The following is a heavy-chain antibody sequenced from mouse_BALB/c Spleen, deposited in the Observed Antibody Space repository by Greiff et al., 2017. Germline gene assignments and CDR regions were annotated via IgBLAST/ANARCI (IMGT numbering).Heavy chain of an antibody. CDR2: ISSGGSYT. CDR1: GFTFSSYG. D-gene: IGHD1-1*01. Sequence: EVQLVESGGDLVKPGGSLKLSCAASGFTFSSYGMSWVRQTPDKRLEWVATISSGGSYTYYPDSVKGRFTISRDNAKNTLYLQMSSLKSEDTAMYYCARHPYYYGSSYEEGYYAMDYWGQGTSVTVSS. CDR3: ARHPYYYGSSYEEGYYAMDY. J-gene: IGHJ4*01. V-gene: IGHV5-6*01.